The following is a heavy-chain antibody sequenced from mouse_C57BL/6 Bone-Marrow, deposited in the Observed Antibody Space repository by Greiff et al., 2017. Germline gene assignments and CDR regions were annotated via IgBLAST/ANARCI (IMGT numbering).Heavy chain of an antibody. CDR1: GYNFTSYW. Sequence: VQLQQPGAELVKPGASVKMSCKASGYNFTSYWINWVKQRPGQGLEWIGDIYPGSGSTNYNEKFKSKATLTVDTSSSTAYMQLSSLTSEYSAVYYGARPSYSNYWYFDVWGTGTTVTVSS. CDR3: ARPSYSNYWYFDV. D-gene: IGHD2-5*01. J-gene: IGHJ1*03. CDR2: IYPGSGST. V-gene: IGHV1-55*01.